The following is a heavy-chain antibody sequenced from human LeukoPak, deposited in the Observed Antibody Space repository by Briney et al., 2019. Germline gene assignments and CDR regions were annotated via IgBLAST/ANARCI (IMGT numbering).Heavy chain of an antibody. CDR3: ARGKHIVVVTATALDAFDI. CDR1: GGSISNYY. CDR2: IYYIGST. Sequence: SETLSLTCTVSGGSISNYYWSWIRQPPGKELEWIGYIYYIGSTNYNPSLKRRVTISVDTSKNQFSLKLSSVTAADTAVYYCARGKHIVVVTATALDAFDIWGQGTMVTVSS. J-gene: IGHJ3*02. V-gene: IGHV4-59*12. D-gene: IGHD2-21*02.